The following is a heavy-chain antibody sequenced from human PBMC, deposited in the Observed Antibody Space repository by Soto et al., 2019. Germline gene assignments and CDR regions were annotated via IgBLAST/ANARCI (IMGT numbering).Heavy chain of an antibody. J-gene: IGHJ6*02. CDR3: AGDRTSYAMDV. V-gene: IGHV3-33*08. CDR2: IWYDGSNK. Sequence: QVQLVESGGGVVQPGRSLRLSCAASGFTFSSYGMHWVRQAPGKGLEWVAVIWYDGSNKNYGDSVKGRFTISRDNSKNTLYLQMNSLRAEDTGVYYCAGDRTSYAMDVWGHGTTVTVSS. CDR1: GFTFSSYG.